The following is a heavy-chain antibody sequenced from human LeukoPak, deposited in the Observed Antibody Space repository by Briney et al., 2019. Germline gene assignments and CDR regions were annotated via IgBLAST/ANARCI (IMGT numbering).Heavy chain of an antibody. CDR3: AREEHISGWYVFDY. CDR2: IYTSGST. V-gene: IGHV4-4*07. D-gene: IGHD6-19*01. J-gene: IGHJ4*02. CDR1: GGSISSYY. Sequence: MSSETLSLTCTVSGGSISSYYWSWIRQPAGKGLEWIGRIYTSGSTNYNPSLKSRVTMSVDTSKNQFSLKLSSVTAADTALYYCAREEHISGWYVFDYWGQGTLVTVSS.